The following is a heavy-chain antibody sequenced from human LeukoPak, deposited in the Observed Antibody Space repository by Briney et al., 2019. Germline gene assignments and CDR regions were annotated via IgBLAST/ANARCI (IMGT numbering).Heavy chain of an antibody. CDR3: ARDKIGYGMDV. V-gene: IGHV4-61*01. D-gene: IGHD3-22*01. J-gene: IGHJ6*02. CDR1: GGSVSSGSYY. Sequence: SETLSLTCTVSGGSVSSGSYYWSWIRQPPGKGLEWIGYIYYSGSTNYNPSLKSRVTISVDTSKNQFSLKLSSVTAADTAVYYCARDKIGYGMDVWGQGTTVTVSS. CDR2: IYYSGST.